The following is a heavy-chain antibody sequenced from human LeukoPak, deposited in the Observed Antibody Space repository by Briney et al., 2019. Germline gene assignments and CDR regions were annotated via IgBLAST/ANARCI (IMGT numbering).Heavy chain of an antibody. J-gene: IGHJ4*02. Sequence: GGSLRLSCAASGFTFNGFEMNWVRQAPGKGLEWVSQISSSGDTIYYADSVKGRFTISRDNSKNTLFLQMNSLRAGDTAVYYCARGTVTMVDYWGQGTLVTVSS. V-gene: IGHV3-48*03. D-gene: IGHD3-10*01. CDR1: GFTFNGFE. CDR2: ISSSGDTI. CDR3: ARGTVTMVDY.